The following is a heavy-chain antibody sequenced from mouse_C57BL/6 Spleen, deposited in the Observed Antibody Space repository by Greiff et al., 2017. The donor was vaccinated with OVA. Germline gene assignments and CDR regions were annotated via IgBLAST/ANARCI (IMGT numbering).Heavy chain of an antibody. CDR3: ARIYGSSYDAMDY. CDR1: GYTFTDYY. V-gene: IGHV1-19*01. CDR2: INPYNGGT. D-gene: IGHD1-1*01. J-gene: IGHJ4*01. Sequence: VQLKESGPVLVKPGASVKMSCKASGYTFTDYYMNWVKQSHGKSLEWIGVINPYNGGTSYNQKFKGKATLTVDKSSSTAYMELNSLTSEDSAVYYCARIYGSSYDAMDYWGQGTSVTVSS.